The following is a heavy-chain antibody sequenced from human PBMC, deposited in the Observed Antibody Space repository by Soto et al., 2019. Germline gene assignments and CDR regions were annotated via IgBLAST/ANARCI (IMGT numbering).Heavy chain of an antibody. CDR1: GFTFSSYS. V-gene: IGHV3-21*01. J-gene: IGHJ6*02. CDR2: ISSSSSYI. D-gene: IGHD2-15*01. Sequence: GGSLRLSCAASGFTFSSYSMNWVRQAPGKGLEWVSSISSSSSYIYYADSVKGRFTISRDNAKNSLHLQMNSLRAEDTAVYYCARPGLPSNYYYGMDVWGQGTTVTGSS. CDR3: ARPGLPSNYYYGMDV.